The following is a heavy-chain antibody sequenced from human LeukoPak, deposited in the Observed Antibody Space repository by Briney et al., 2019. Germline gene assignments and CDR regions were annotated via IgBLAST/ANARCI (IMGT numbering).Heavy chain of an antibody. CDR2: ISWNSGSI. CDR1: GFTFDDYA. D-gene: IGHD6-13*01. J-gene: IGHJ4*02. CDR3: AKDRDSSSFYYFDY. Sequence: PGGSLRLSCAASGFTFDDYAMHWVRQAPGKGLEWVSGISWNSGSIGYADSVKGRFTISRDNAKNSLYLQMNSLRAEDMALYYCAKDRDSSSFYYFDYWGQGTLVTASS. V-gene: IGHV3-9*03.